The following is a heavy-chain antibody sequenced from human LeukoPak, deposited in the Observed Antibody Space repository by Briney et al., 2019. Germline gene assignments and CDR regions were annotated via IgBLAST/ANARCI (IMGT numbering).Heavy chain of an antibody. D-gene: IGHD3-16*01. CDR1: GFTVSSNY. CDR2: IYSGGST. V-gene: IGHV3-66*01. Sequence: GGSLRLSWAASGFTVSSNYMSWVSQAPGKGLGWVSVIYSGGSTYYADSVKGRFTISRDNSKNTLSLQMNSLRAEDTAVYYCARVIRGWGDYWGQGTLVTVSS. J-gene: IGHJ4*02. CDR3: ARVIRGWGDY.